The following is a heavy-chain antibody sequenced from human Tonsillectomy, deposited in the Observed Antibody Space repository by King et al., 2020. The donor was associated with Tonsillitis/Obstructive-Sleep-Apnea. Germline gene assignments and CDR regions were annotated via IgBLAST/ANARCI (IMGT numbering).Heavy chain of an antibody. J-gene: IGHJ4*02. CDR2: ISSSGSTI. CDR3: ARWKEKYCSSTSCYNGFDY. CDR1: GFTFSSYE. D-gene: IGHD2-2*02. Sequence: VQLVESGGGLVQPGGSLRLSCAASGFTFSSYEMNWVRQAPGKGLEWVSYISSSGSTIYYADSVKGRFTISRDNAKNSLYLQMNSLRAEDTAVYYCARWKEKYCSSTSCYNGFDYWGQGTLVTVSS. V-gene: IGHV3-48*03.